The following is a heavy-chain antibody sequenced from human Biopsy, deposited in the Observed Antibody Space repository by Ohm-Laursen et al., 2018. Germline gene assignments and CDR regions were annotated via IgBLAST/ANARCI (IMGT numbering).Heavy chain of an antibody. Sequence: SVKVSCKAPGGTFSNYGVNWVRQAPGHGLEWLGGNIPILGTGNYAQKFQDRVTVAADTSTSTATMELRSLRSDDTAVYYCATKLTGYFHHWGQGTLVIVSS. D-gene: IGHD3-9*01. CDR2: NIPILGTG. J-gene: IGHJ1*01. CDR3: ATKLTGYFHH. CDR1: GGTFSNYG. V-gene: IGHV1-69*06.